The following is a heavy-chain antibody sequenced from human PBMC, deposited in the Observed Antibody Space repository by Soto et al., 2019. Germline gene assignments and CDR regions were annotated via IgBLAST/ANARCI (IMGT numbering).Heavy chain of an antibody. CDR1: VFTFSSYA. D-gene: IGHD3-3*01. V-gene: IGHV3-23*01. CDR3: ATADYDFWSGYSQAFDY. Sequence: WWSLRLSCSASVFTFSSYAMSWVRQAPGKGLEWVSAISGSGGSTYYADSVKGRFTISRDNSKNTLYLQMNSLRAEDTAVYYCATADYDFWSGYSQAFDYWGQGTLVTVSS. CDR2: ISGSGGST. J-gene: IGHJ4*02.